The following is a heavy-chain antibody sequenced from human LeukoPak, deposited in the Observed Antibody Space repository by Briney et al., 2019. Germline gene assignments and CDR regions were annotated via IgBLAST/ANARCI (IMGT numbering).Heavy chain of an antibody. Sequence: GGSLRLSCATSQFKFNNYGMTWVRQGPGKGLEWVSSITGSGGRTQYADSVQGRFTISRDNSKNTLYLQMNSLRVEDTAVYYCAKDPNGDYIGTFDIWGQGTMVAVSS. CDR1: QFKFNNYG. CDR2: ITGSGGRT. V-gene: IGHV3-23*01. CDR3: AKDPNGDYIGTFDI. D-gene: IGHD4-17*01. J-gene: IGHJ3*02.